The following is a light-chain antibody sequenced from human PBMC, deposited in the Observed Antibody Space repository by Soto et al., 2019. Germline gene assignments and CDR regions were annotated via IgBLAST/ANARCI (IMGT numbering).Light chain of an antibody. J-gene: IGLJ1*01. Sequence: QSVLTQRPSASGSPGQSVTISCTGTSSDVGGYNYVSWYQQHPGKAPKLMIYEVNKRPSGVPDRFSGSKSGNTASLTVSGLQAEDEVYYYCSSYAGSNNFGVFGTGTEVTVL. V-gene: IGLV2-8*01. CDR1: SSDVGGYNY. CDR3: SSYAGSNNFGV. CDR2: EVN.